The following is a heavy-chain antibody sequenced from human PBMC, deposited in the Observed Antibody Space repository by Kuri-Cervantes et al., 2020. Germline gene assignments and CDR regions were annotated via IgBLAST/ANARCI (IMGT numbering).Heavy chain of an antibody. V-gene: IGHV3-30-3*01. CDR1: GFTFSSYA. CDR2: ISYDGSNK. Sequence: GESLKISCAASGFTFSSYAMHWVRQAPGKGLEWVAVISYDGSNKYYADSVKGRFTISRDNSKNTLYLQMNSLRAEDTAVYYCARDGIRLFDYWGQGTLVTVSS. J-gene: IGHJ4*02. D-gene: IGHD1-1*01. CDR3: ARDGIRLFDY.